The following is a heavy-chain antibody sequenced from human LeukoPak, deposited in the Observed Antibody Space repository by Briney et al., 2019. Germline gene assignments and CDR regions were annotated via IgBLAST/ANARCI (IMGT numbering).Heavy chain of an antibody. Sequence: PGGSLRLSCAASGFTFRTYAMSWVRQAPGKGLGWVSAISGNGRNTYYADSVKGRFTISRDNSKNTLYLQMNSLRVEDTAVYYCARDSPRPPTYYYDSSDFWGQGTLVTVSS. CDR1: GFTFRTYA. D-gene: IGHD3-22*01. CDR3: ARDSPRPPTYYYDSSDF. V-gene: IGHV3-23*01. CDR2: ISGNGRNT. J-gene: IGHJ4*02.